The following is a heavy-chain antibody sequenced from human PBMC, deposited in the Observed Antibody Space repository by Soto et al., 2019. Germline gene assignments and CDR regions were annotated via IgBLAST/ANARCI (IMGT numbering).Heavy chain of an antibody. CDR3: ARAGNPGGFFDY. J-gene: IGHJ4*02. CDR1: GYTFTSYG. D-gene: IGHD6-25*01. CDR2: ISAYNGNT. V-gene: IGHV1-18*01. Sequence: ASVKLSCKASGYTFTSYGISLVRQAPGQGLEWMGWISAYNGNTNYAQKLQGRVTMTTDTSTSTAYMELRSLRSDDTAVYYCARAGNPGGFFDYWGQGTLVTVSS.